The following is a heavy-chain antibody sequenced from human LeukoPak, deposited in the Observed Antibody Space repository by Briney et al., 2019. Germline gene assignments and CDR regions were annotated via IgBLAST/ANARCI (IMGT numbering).Heavy chain of an antibody. CDR2: IYYSGST. V-gene: IGHV4-39*02. D-gene: IGHD4-23*01. J-gene: IGHJ6*02. Sequence: NPSETLSLTCIVSGGSISSISSNNYHWGWIRQPPGKGLEWIGSIYYSGSTYYNPSLKSRVTISVDTSKNQFSLKLSSVTAADTALYYCAREMGVVTAHGIDVWGQGTTVTVSS. CDR1: GGSISSISSNNYH. CDR3: AREMGVVTAHGIDV.